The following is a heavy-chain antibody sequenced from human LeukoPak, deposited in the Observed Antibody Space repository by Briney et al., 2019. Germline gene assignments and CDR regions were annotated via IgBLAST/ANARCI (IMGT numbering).Heavy chain of an antibody. J-gene: IGHJ4*02. CDR3: AKDRPSYYYDSSGHFDY. CDR1: GFTFSSYA. Sequence: PGGSLRLSCAASGFTFSSYAMSWVRQAPGKGLEWVSAISGSGGSTYYADSVKGRFTISRDNSKNTLYLQMNSLRAEDTAVYYCAKDRPSYYYDSSGHFDYWGQGTLVTVSS. V-gene: IGHV3-23*01. D-gene: IGHD3-22*01. CDR2: ISGSGGST.